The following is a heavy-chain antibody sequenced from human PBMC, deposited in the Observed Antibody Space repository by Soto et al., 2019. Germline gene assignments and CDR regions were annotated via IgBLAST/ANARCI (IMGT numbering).Heavy chain of an antibody. Sequence: GESLKISCKGSGYSFTSYWIGWVRQMPGKGLEWMGIIYPGDSDTRYSPSFQGQVTISADKSISTAYLQWSSLKASDTAMYYCVRYYYDSSGYYYAFPYFDYWGQGTLVTVS. D-gene: IGHD3-22*01. CDR3: VRYYYDSSGYYYAFPYFDY. CDR2: IYPGDSDT. J-gene: IGHJ4*02. V-gene: IGHV5-51*01. CDR1: GYSFTSYW.